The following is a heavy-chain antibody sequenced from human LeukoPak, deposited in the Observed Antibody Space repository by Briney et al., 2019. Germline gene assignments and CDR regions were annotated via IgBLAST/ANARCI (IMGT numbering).Heavy chain of an antibody. CDR3: AKDTFHTGSPLWSAFDI. CDR2: IVVGSGNT. CDR1: GFTFTSSA. Sequence: GTSVKVSCKASGFTFTSSAMQWVRQARGQRLEWIGWIVVGSGNTNYAQKFQERVTITRDMSTSTAYMELSSLRSEDTAVYYCAKDTFHTGSPLWSAFDIWGQGTMVTVSS. V-gene: IGHV1-58*02. J-gene: IGHJ3*02. D-gene: IGHD1-26*01.